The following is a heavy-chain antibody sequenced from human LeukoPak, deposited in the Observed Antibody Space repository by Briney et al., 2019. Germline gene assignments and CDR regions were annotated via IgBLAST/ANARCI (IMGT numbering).Heavy chain of an antibody. CDR3: ARQMESFDAFDI. Sequence: PSETLSLTCAIYGGSFSGYYWSWIRQPPGKGLEWIGEINHSGSTNYNPSLKSRVTISVDTSKNQFSLKLSSVTAADTAVYYCARQMESFDAFDIWGQGTMVTVSS. V-gene: IGHV4-34*01. J-gene: IGHJ3*02. D-gene: IGHD5-24*01. CDR1: GGSFSGYY. CDR2: INHSGST.